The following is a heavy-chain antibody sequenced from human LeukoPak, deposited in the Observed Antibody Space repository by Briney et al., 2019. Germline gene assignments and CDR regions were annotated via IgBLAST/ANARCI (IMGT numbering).Heavy chain of an antibody. Sequence: SGGSLRLSCAASGFTFSNYWMHWVRQAPGKGLVWVSRINSDGSSTSYADSVKGRFTVSRDNAKNTLYLQMNGLRAEDTAVYFCAREAGSSGWYPFDYWGQGTLVTVSS. J-gene: IGHJ4*02. CDR1: GFTFSNYW. CDR2: INSDGSST. CDR3: AREAGSSGWYPFDY. V-gene: IGHV3-74*01. D-gene: IGHD6-19*01.